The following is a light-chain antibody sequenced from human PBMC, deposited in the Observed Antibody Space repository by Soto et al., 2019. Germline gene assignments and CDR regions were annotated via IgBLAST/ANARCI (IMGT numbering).Light chain of an antibody. J-gene: IGKJ1*01. Sequence: DIQVTQSPLTLSASVGDTVTITCRASQSLNNWLAWYQQKAGKAPKLLIYKASYLESGVPSRFSGSGSGTEFTLTISSLQPEXXXTXXCQQYASFSWTFGQGTKVEIK. CDR1: QSLNNW. V-gene: IGKV1-5*03. CDR3: QQYASFSWT. CDR2: KAS.